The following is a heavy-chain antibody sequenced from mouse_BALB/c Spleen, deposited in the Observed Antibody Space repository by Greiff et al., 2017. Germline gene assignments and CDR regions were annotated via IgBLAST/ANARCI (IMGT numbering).Heavy chain of an antibody. CDR3: ARAGYDYDAPHYAMDY. D-gene: IGHD2-4*01. CDR2: IWSGGST. CDR1: GFSLTSYG. J-gene: IGHJ4*01. Sequence: VQLQESGPGLVQPSQSLSITCTVSGFSLTSYGVHWVRQSPGKGLEWLGVIWSGGSTDYNAAFISRLSISKDNSKSQVFFKMNSLQANDTAIYYCARAGYDYDAPHYAMDYWGQGTSVTVSS. V-gene: IGHV2-2*02.